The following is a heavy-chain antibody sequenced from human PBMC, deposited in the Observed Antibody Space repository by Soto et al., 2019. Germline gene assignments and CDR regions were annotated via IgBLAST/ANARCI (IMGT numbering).Heavy chain of an antibody. J-gene: IGHJ6*02. V-gene: IGHV3-48*03. CDR2: ISSSGSTI. D-gene: IGHD4-4*01. CDR1: GFTFSSYE. Sequence: ALRLSCAASGFTFSSYEMNWVRQAPGKGLEWVSYISSSGSTIYYADSVKGRFTISRDNAKNSLYLQMNSLRAEDTAVYYCASPATVNYYYYGMDVWGQGTTVTVSS. CDR3: ASPATVNYYYYGMDV.